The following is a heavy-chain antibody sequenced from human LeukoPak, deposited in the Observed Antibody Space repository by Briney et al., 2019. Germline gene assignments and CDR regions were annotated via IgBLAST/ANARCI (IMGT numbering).Heavy chain of an antibody. J-gene: IGHJ4*02. CDR3: ARESYYAPYYFDY. CDR2: ISSGSNTI. V-gene: IGHV3-48*02. CDR1: GFTFSTYR. D-gene: IGHD1-26*01. Sequence: GGSLRLSCAASGFTFSTYRMNWVRQAPGKGLEWLSYISSGSNTIFYADSVKGRFTISRDNAKNSLFLQVNSLRDEDTAVYYCARESYYAPYYFDYWGQGTLVTVSS.